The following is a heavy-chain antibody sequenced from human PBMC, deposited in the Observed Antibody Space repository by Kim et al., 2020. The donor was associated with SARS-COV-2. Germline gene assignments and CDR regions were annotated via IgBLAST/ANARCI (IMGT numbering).Heavy chain of an antibody. D-gene: IGHD3-10*01. V-gene: IGHV3-23*01. CDR3: ARTYDYGSVAAAEDY. J-gene: IGHJ4*02. CDR1: GFPFSGHS. CDR2: IRDGGDKT. Sequence: GGSLRLSCAVSGFPFSGHSMSWVRQAPGKGLEWVSGIRDGGDKTHYADSVKGRFSISRDDSKSTLYLQMDRLRAEDTAVYYCARTYDYGSVAAAEDYWGQGTLVTVSS.